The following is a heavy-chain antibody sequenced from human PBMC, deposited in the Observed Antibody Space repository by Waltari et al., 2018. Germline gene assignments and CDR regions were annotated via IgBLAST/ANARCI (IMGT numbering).Heavy chain of an antibody. J-gene: IGHJ4*02. Sequence: QVPLVQSGTEVKKPGAAVKVSCQASGYRFHDYHLHWFRQTPGQGLEWLGWINPKNGDTGYAQNFLGRVTMTRDTSINTVYMDLSGLRSDDTAVFYCARDPGPIVGAPDYWGQGTLVTVSS. CDR3: ARDPGPIVGAPDY. D-gene: IGHD1-26*01. V-gene: IGHV1-2*02. CDR2: INPKNGDT. CDR1: GYRFHDYH.